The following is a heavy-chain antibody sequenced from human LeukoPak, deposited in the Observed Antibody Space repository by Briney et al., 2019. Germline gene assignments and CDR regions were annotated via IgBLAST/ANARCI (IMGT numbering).Heavy chain of an antibody. CDR1: GGSISSSSYY. Sequence: SETLSLTCTVSGGSISSSSYYWGWIRQPPGKGLEWIGSIYYSGSTYYNPSLKSRVTISVDTSKNQFSLKLSSVTAADTAVYYCARGQGGSGYYSYYYYMDVWGKGTTVTVSS. CDR2: IYYSGST. V-gene: IGHV4-39*07. D-gene: IGHD3-22*01. CDR3: ARGQGGSGYYSYYYYMDV. J-gene: IGHJ6*03.